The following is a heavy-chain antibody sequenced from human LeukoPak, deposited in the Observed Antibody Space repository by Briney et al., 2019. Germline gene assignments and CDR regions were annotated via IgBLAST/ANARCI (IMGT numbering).Heavy chain of an antibody. D-gene: IGHD1-26*01. Sequence: SETLSLTCTVSGGSISNYYWSWIRKPAGKGLEWIGRLYSSGSTNYNPSLKSRVTMSVDTSKNQFSLKLSSVTAADTAVYYCAMGSYQYWSWGQGTLVTVSS. J-gene: IGHJ4*02. CDR2: LYSSGST. V-gene: IGHV4-4*07. CDR1: GGSISNYY. CDR3: AMGSYQYWS.